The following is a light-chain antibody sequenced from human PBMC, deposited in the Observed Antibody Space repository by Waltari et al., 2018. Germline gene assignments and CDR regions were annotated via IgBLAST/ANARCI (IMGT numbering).Light chain of an antibody. CDR2: WAS. Sequence: DIVMTQSPDSLAVSLCERATINCKSSQSVLYSSNNNNYLAWYQQKPVQSPKLLIYWASTRESGVPDRFSGSGSGTDFTLTISSLQAEDVAIYYCLQYYSTPPGTFGQGTKVEIK. V-gene: IGKV4-1*01. J-gene: IGKJ1*01. CDR3: LQYYSTPPGT. CDR1: QSVLYSSNNNNY.